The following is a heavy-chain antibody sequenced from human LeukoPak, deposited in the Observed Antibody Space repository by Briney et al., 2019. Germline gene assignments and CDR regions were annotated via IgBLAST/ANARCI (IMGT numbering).Heavy chain of an antibody. CDR1: GYSFTSYW. V-gene: IGHV5-51*01. CDR2: IYPGDSDT. D-gene: IGHD3-3*01. Sequence: PGESLKISCKGSGYSFTSYWIGWVRQMPGKGLEWMGIIYPGDSDTRYSPSFQGQVTISADKSISTAYLQWSSLKASDTAMYYCARLPYYDFWSGYSEYYGMDVWGQGTTVTVSS. J-gene: IGHJ6*02. CDR3: ARLPYYDFWSGYSEYYGMDV.